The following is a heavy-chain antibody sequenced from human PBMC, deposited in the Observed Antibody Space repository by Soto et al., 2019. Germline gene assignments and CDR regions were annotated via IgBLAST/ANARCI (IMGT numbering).Heavy chain of an antibody. CDR3: ARQHDYGDYASYDY. J-gene: IGHJ4*02. CDR1: GGSISGSSSY. V-gene: IGHV4-39*01. Sequence: LSLTCIVSGGSISGSSSYWGWIRQPPGKGLEWIGSIFYTGSTYYNPSLKSRVTISVDTSKNQFSLKLRSVTAADTAVYYYARQHDYGDYASYDYWGQGTLVT. CDR2: IFYTGST. D-gene: IGHD4-17*01.